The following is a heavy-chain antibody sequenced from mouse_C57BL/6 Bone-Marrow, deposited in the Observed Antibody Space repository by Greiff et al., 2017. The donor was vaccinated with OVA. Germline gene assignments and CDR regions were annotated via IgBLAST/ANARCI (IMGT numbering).Heavy chain of an antibody. CDR2: INPNNGGT. CDR3: ARVELRLPYYFDY. D-gene: IGHD3-2*02. Sequence: EVKLQQSGPELVKPGASVKISCKASGYTFTDYYMNWVKQSHGKSLEWIGDINPNNGGTSYNQKFKGKATLTVDKSSSTAYMELRSLTSEDSAAYYCARVELRLPYYFDYWGQGTTLTVSA. CDR1: GYTFTDYY. V-gene: IGHV1-26*01. J-gene: IGHJ2*01.